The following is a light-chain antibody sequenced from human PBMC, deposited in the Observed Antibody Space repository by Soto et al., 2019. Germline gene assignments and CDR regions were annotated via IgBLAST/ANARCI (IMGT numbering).Light chain of an antibody. CDR2: GAS. CDR1: HSVNSN. V-gene: IGKV3-15*01. J-gene: IGKJ1*01. CDR3: QHYNTWPWT. Sequence: TVMTQAPATLSGSPGEIAALSGWASHSVNSNLAWYQQKLGQSPRVLIYGASTRATGIPARFSGSGSETEFILTISSLQSEDSATYYCQHYNTWPWTFGQGTKVDIK.